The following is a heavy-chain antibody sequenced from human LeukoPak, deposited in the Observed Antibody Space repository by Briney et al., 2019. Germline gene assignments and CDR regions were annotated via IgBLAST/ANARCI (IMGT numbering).Heavy chain of an antibody. CDR2: ISYDGSNK. J-gene: IGHJ4*02. V-gene: IGHV3-30*01. CDR3: ARAKNYYDSSGMGY. D-gene: IGHD3-22*01. CDR1: GFTFSSYA. Sequence: GGSLRLSCAASGFTFSSYAMHWVRQAPGKGLEWVAVISYDGSNKYYADSVKSRFTISRDNSKNTLYLQMNSLRAEDTAVYYCARAKNYYDSSGMGYWGQGTLVTVSS.